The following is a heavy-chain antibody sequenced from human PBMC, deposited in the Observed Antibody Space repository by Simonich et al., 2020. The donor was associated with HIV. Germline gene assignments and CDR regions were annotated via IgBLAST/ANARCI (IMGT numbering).Heavy chain of an antibody. D-gene: IGHD6-19*01. CDR2: INPNSGGT. V-gene: IGHV1-2*02. CDR3: AREGSSGWSN. Sequence: QVQLVQSGAEVKKPGASVKVSCKASGYTFTGYYMHWGRQAPGQGREWMVWINPNSGGTNYAKKFQGRVTMTRDTSISTAYMELGRLRSDDTAVYYCAREGSSGWSNWGQGTLVTVSS. CDR1: GYTFTGYY. J-gene: IGHJ4*02.